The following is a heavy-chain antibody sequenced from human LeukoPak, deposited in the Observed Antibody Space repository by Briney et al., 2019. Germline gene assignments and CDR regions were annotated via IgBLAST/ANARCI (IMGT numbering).Heavy chain of an antibody. CDR1: GFTVSSNY. Sequence: GGSLRLSCAASGFTVSSNYMSWVRQAPGKGLEWVSLIFSGGNTYYADSVKGRFTVSRHNSGNTVHLQMNSLRAEDTAVYYCARVGPGYTYVYGAPYYFDSWGQGTLVTVSS. D-gene: IGHD5-18*01. V-gene: IGHV3-53*04. CDR3: ARVGPGYTYVYGAPYYFDS. J-gene: IGHJ4*02. CDR2: IFSGGNT.